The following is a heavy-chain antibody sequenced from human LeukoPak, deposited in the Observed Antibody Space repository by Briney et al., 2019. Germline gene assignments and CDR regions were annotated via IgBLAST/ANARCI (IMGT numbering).Heavy chain of an antibody. CDR3: ARAKGKAGRYGMDV. CDR1: GYTFPVYE. V-gene: IGHV1-8*01. Sequence: ASVKVSCKASGYTFPVYEIYWVRQASGQGLECMGWMNPYSNSTDSAQKFQGRLTMTNDISISTAYMELSSLRPEDTAVYFCARAKGKAGRYGMDVWGQGTTVIVSS. J-gene: IGHJ6*02. CDR2: MNPYSNST.